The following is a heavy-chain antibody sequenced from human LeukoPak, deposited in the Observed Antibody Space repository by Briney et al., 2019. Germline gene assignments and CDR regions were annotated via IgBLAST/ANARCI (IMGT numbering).Heavy chain of an antibody. Sequence: GGSLRLSCAASGFTFRSYSMNWVRQAAGKGLEWVSYISSSSSYIYYADSVKGRFTISRDNAKNSLYLQMNSLRAEDTAVYYCARVLSCSSTSCPPGYWGQGTLVTVSS. CDR2: ISSSSSYI. J-gene: IGHJ4*02. CDR1: GFTFRSYS. V-gene: IGHV3-21*05. D-gene: IGHD2-2*01. CDR3: ARVLSCSSTSCPPGY.